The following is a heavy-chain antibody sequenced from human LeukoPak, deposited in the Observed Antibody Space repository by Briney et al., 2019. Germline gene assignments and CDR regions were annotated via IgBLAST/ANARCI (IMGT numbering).Heavy chain of an antibody. J-gene: IGHJ4*02. CDR2: ISGSADTA. CDR1: GFTYSTYE. CDR3: TRVGQSYSTSGQALDH. V-gene: IGHV3-48*03. Sequence: GVSLRLSCAASGFTYSTYEINWVRQSPGKGLEWISYISGSADTAYYADSVKGRFTMSRDSARNSLYLQMNSLGAEDTAVYYCTRVGQSYSTSGQALDHWGQGTLVTVSS. D-gene: IGHD2-8*01.